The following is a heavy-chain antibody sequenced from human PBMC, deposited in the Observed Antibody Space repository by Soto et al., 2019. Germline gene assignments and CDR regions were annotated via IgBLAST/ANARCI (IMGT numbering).Heavy chain of an antibody. D-gene: IGHD2-2*01. CDR3: ARGIRYQLLYYYGMDV. V-gene: IGHV4-34*01. J-gene: IGHJ6*02. CDR2: INHSGST. CDR1: GGSFSGYY. Sequence: SETLSLTCAVYGGSFSGYYWSWIRQPPGKGLEWIGEINHSGSTNYNPSLKSRVTISVDTSKNQFSLKLSSVTAADTAVYYCARGIRYQLLYYYGMDVWGQGTTVTVSS.